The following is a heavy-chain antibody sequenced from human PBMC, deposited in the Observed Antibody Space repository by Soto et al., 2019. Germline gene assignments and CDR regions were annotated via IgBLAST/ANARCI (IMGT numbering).Heavy chain of an antibody. CDR3: ARESGLL. Sequence: EVQLVESGGGLVKPGGSLRLSCAASGFTFSSYSMNWVRQAPGKGLEWVSSISRSSSYIYYADSVKGRFTISRDNAKNSRYLQRNSLRAEATAVYYCARESGLLWGQGTLVTVSS. CDR2: ISRSSSYI. CDR1: GFTFSSYS. J-gene: IGHJ4*02. V-gene: IGHV3-21*01. D-gene: IGHD1-26*01.